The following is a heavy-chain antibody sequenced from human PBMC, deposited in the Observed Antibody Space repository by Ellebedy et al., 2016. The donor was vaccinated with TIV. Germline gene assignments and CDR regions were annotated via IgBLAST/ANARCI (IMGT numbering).Heavy chain of an antibody. Sequence: GESLKISXAASGFTFSSYAMSWVRQAPGKGLEWVSAISGSGGSTYYADSVKGRFTISRDNSKNTLYLQMNSLRAEDTALYYCAKGDYDILTGYVDYWGQGTLVTVSS. V-gene: IGHV3-23*01. J-gene: IGHJ4*02. CDR2: ISGSGGST. CDR1: GFTFSSYA. D-gene: IGHD3-9*01. CDR3: AKGDYDILTGYVDY.